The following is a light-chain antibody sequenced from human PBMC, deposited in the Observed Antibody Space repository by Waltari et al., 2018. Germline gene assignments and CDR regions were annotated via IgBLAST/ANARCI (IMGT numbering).Light chain of an antibody. CDR1: QGISSA. V-gene: IGKV1-13*02. J-gene: IGKJ4*01. CDR2: DAS. CDR3: QQSYSAPLH. Sequence: AIQLTQSPSSLSASVGDILTITCRASQGISSALAWYRQKPGKAPKLLIYDASNLESGVPSRFSGGGSETGFILIIDSLQPEDFATYYCQQSYSAPLHFGGGTRVDI.